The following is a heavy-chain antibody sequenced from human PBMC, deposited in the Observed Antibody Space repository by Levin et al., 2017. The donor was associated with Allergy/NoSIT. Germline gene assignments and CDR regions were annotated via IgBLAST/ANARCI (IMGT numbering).Heavy chain of an antibody. V-gene: IGHV5-51*01. CDR1: GYSFSKHW. D-gene: IGHD6-13*01. J-gene: IGHJ3*02. CDR2: IYAVDSDT. CDR3: AGDSSGNFAFDM. Sequence: GESLKISCKGSGYSFSKHWIGWVRQMPGKGLEWMGIIYAVDSDTRYSPSFQGQVSISIDKSITTAYLQWSSLKASDTAMYYCAGDSSGNFAFDMWGQGTMVTVSS.